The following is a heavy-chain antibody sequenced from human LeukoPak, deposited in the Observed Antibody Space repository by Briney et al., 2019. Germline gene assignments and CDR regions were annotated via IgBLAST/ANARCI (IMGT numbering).Heavy chain of an antibody. CDR2: ISAYNGNT. Sequence: GASVKVSCKASGYTFTTNGISWVRQAPGQGLEWMGWISAYNGNTNYAQNLQGRVTMTTDTSTSTAYMELRSLRSEDTAVYYCARVPDYYGSGSYPFDYWGQGTLVTVSS. D-gene: IGHD3-10*01. V-gene: IGHV1-18*01. CDR3: ARVPDYYGSGSYPFDY. CDR1: GYTFTTNG. J-gene: IGHJ4*02.